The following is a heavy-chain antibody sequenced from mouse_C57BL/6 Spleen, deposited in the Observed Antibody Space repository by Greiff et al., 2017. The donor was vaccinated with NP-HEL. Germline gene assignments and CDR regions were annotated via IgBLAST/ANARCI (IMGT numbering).Heavy chain of an antibody. CDR3: ARERGGYYGMSPFAY. CDR1: GYTFTSYC. CDR2: IDPSYRYT. D-gene: IGHD1-1*01. Sequence: PLPELALPGASVKLSSPAPGYTFTSYCPAPVKQRPGQGLDCTGEIDPSYRYTNYNQKFTGKSTLTVDKSSSTAYMQLSSLASEDSAVYYCARERGGYYGMSPFAYWGQGTLVTVSA. V-gene: IGHV1-69*01. J-gene: IGHJ3*01.